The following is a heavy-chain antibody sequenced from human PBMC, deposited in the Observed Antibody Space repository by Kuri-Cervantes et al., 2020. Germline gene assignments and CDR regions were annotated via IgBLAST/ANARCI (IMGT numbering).Heavy chain of an antibody. D-gene: IGHD5-18*01. CDR1: GGTFSSYA. CDR2: IIPIFGTA. CDR3: ARDTGALALRGYRPHYFDY. J-gene: IGHJ4*02. Sequence: SVKVSCKASGGTFSSYAISWVRQAPGQGLEWMGGIIPIFGTANYAQKFQGRVTITADESTSTAYMELSSLGSEDTAVYYCARDTGALALRGYRPHYFDYWGQGTLVTVSS. V-gene: IGHV1-69*13.